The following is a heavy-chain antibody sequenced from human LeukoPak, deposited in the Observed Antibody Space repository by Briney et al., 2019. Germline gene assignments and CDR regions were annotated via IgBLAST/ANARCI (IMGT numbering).Heavy chain of an antibody. Sequence: QPGGSLRLSCAASGFTFSSSEMHWVRQAPGKGLEWVAVISYDGGNQYYADSVKGRFTISRDNSRNTFFLQMNSLRADGTAVYYCARAPRPGLFDYWGQGTPVAVSS. V-gene: IGHV3-30-3*01. CDR2: ISYDGGNQ. CDR1: GFTFSSSE. D-gene: IGHD1-14*01. J-gene: IGHJ4*02. CDR3: ARAPRPGLFDY.